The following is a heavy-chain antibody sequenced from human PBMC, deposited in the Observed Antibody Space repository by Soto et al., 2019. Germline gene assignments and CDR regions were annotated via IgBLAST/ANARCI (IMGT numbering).Heavy chain of an antibody. Sequence: HEHLVQSGAEVKRPGASLKVSCKASGYSFTGYYIHWVRQAPGQGLEWMGWINPDSGATNYGQNFQGRVTLTSFTSIRTASMDLTSLTSDDTAVYYCARGDYGTGGYPFPYFGYWGQGTLVIVSS. J-gene: IGHJ4*02. CDR3: ARGDYGTGGYPFPYFGY. CDR2: INPDSGAT. V-gene: IGHV1-2*02. CDR1: GYSFTGYY. D-gene: IGHD2-8*02.